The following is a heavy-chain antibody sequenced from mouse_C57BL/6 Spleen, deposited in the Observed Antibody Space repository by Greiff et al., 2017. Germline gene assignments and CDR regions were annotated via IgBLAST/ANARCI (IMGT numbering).Heavy chain of an antibody. V-gene: IGHV1-74*01. CDR2: IHPSDSDT. J-gene: IGHJ4*01. Sequence: QVQLQQPGAELVKPGASVKVSCKASGYTFTSYWMHWVKQRPGQGLAWIGRIHPSDSDTNYNQKLKGKATLTVDKSSSTAYMQLRSLTSEDSAVYYCAILITTVVATDYYAMDYWGQGTSVTVSS. D-gene: IGHD1-1*01. CDR3: AILITTVVATDYYAMDY. CDR1: GYTFTSYW.